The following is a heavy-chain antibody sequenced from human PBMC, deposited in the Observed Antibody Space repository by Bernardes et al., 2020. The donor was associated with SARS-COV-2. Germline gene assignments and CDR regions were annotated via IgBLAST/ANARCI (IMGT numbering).Heavy chain of an antibody. CDR3: ARADFSGWDPDYGLDV. D-gene: IGHD6-19*01. CDR2: ISSGGVST. Sequence: GGSLRLSCIASGFTFNSHAMHWVRQAPGKGLKYVAGISSGGVSTTYADSVKGRVTISRDNFKNTLYLQMGSLRPEDTAVYYCARADFSGWDPDYGLDVWGQGTTVTVPS. J-gene: IGHJ6*02. CDR1: GFTFNSHA. V-gene: IGHV3-64*02.